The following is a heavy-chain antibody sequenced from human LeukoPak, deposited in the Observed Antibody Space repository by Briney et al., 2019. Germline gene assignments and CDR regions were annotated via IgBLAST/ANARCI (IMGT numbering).Heavy chain of an antibody. Sequence: GGSLRLSCAASGFTFSSYGMHWVRQAPGKGLEWVAVISYDGSNKYYADSVKGRFTISRDNSKNTLYLQMNSLRAEDTAVYYCAKAANSVYDSSGPIWGQGTMVTVSS. CDR1: GFTFSSYG. CDR3: AKAANSVYDSSGPI. CDR2: ISYDGSNK. J-gene: IGHJ3*02. V-gene: IGHV3-30*18. D-gene: IGHD3-22*01.